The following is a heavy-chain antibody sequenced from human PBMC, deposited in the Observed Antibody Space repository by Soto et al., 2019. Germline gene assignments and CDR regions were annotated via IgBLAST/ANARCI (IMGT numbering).Heavy chain of an antibody. V-gene: IGHV1-69*02. Sequence: GASVKVSCKASGGTFSSYTISWVRQAPGQGLEWMGRIIPILGIANYAQKFQGRVTITADKSTSTAYMELSSLRSEDTAVYYCARAVVVAAGFDYWGQGTLVTVSS. J-gene: IGHJ4*02. CDR1: GGTFSSYT. D-gene: IGHD2-15*01. CDR2: IIPILGIA. CDR3: ARAVVVAAGFDY.